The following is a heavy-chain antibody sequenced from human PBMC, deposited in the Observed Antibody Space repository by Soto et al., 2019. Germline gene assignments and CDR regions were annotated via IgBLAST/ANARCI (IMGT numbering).Heavy chain of an antibody. V-gene: IGHV4-61*01. J-gene: IGHJ4*02. CDR1: GGSVSSGSYY. CDR2: IHYSGST. CDR3: ARDGTTHVFDY. D-gene: IGHD1-1*01. Sequence: SETLSLTCTVSGGSVSSGSYYWSWIRQPPGKGLECIGYIHYSGSTNYNPSLKSRVTMSVDTSKNQFSLKLSSVTAADTAVYYCARDGTTHVFDYWGQGTLVTVSS.